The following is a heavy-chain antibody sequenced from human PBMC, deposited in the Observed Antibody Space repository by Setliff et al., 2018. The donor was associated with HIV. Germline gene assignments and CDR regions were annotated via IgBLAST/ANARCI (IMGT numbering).Heavy chain of an antibody. J-gene: IGHJ4*02. CDR1: GFTFDSHG. CDR2: INPAGITM. CDR3: ARVRNPTVHTMYFDS. V-gene: IGHV3-48*03. Sequence: LRLSCAGSGFTFDSHGMIWVRQAPGRGLEWLSYINPAGITMYYADPVRGRFTISRDNAQSSLYLQINSLRAEDTAFYYCARVRNPTVHTMYFDSWGQGTLVTVSS. D-gene: IGHD4-4*01.